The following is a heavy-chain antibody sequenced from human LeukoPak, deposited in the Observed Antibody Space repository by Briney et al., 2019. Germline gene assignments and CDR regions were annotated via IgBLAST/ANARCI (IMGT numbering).Heavy chain of an antibody. V-gene: IGHV4-39*07. J-gene: IGHJ4*02. Sequence: PSETLSLICPVSGASIISDTYYWGWIRQPPGKELEWIGSIYYSGSTYYSPSLQSRVTMSVDTSTNQFSLKLISVTAADPALYSCARNFYASSGYYLDDFYFDFWGQGTLVTVSS. CDR2: IYYSGST. CDR3: ARNFYASSGYYLDDFYFDF. D-gene: IGHD3-22*01. CDR1: GASIISDTYY.